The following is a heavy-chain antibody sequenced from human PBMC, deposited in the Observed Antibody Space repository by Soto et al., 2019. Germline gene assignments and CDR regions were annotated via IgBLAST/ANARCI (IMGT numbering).Heavy chain of an antibody. Sequence: TLSLTCTVSGGSISSYYWSWIRQPPGKGLEWIGKIYYSGSTNYNPSLKSRVTISVDTSKNQFSLKLTSVTAADTAVYYCARDNITGLFDYWGQGTLVTVSS. D-gene: IGHD2-8*02. V-gene: IGHV4-59*12. J-gene: IGHJ4*02. CDR1: GGSISSYY. CDR2: IYYSGST. CDR3: ARDNITGLFDY.